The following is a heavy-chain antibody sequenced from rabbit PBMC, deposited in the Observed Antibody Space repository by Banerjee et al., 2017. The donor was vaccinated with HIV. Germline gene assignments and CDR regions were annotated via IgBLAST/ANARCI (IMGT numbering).Heavy chain of an antibody. CDR2: IVAGSGST. D-gene: IGHD6-1*01. CDR1: GFDFSSRYW. J-gene: IGHJ4*01. V-gene: IGHV1S45*01. Sequence: QQQLEESGGDLVKPEGSLTLTCTASGFDFSSRYWICWVRQAPGKGLEWIACIVAGSGSTYYASWAKGRFTISKTSSTTVTLQMTSLTAADTATYFCARDAYDNGWNYFNLWGQGTLVTVS. CDR3: ARDAYDNGWNYFNL.